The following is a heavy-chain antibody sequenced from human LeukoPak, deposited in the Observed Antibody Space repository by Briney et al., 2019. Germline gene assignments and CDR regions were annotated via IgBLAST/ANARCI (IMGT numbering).Heavy chain of an antibody. CDR2: IIPIFGIA. CDR3: ARDVVDSGYNLIDY. Sequence: SVKVSRKESGGTLSRYIISWVRQAPGQGLEWVGKIIPIFGIANYVQKFQGRVTITADKTTSTAYLERSSLRAEDAAVYYSARDVVDSGYNLIDYWGQGTTVTVSS. D-gene: IGHD5-12*01. CDR1: GGTLSRYI. V-gene: IGHV1-69*04. J-gene: IGHJ4*01.